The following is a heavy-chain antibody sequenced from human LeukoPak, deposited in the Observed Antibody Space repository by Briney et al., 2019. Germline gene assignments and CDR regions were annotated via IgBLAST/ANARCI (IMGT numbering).Heavy chain of an antibody. V-gene: IGHV1-69*05. CDR3: ARSLSQQLWLIGDAFGI. D-gene: IGHD5-18*01. Sequence: SVKVSCKASGGTFSSYAISWVRQAPGQGLEWMGRIIPIFGTANYAQKFQGRVTITTDESTSTAYMELSSLRFEDTAVYYCARSLSQQLWLIGDAFGIWGQGTMVTVSS. J-gene: IGHJ3*02. CDR2: IIPIFGTA. CDR1: GGTFSSYA.